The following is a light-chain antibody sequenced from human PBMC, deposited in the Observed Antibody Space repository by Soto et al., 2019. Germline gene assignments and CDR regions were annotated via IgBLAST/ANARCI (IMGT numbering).Light chain of an antibody. CDR2: LGS. CDR3: MQAIQTLPYT. Sequence: DIVMTQSPLSLPVTPGEPASISCRSSQSLLHSNGYNYLDWYLQKPGQSPQLLIYLGSNRASGVPDRFSGSGSSTDFTLKISRVEAEDVGVYYCMQAIQTLPYTFGQGTKLEIK. V-gene: IGKV2-28*01. J-gene: IGKJ2*01. CDR1: QSLLHSNGYNY.